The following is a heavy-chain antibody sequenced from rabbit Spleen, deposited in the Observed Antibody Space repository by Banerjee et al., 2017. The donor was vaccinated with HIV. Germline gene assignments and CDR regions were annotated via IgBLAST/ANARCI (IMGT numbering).Heavy chain of an antibody. CDR1: GFSFSSSYY. CDR3: VRGASSSGYYSL. V-gene: IGHV1S45*01. D-gene: IGHD1-1*01. Sequence: QEQLKESGGDLVKPGASLTLTCTASGFSFSSSYYMSWVRQAPGKGLEWIGCINALTGKAVYASWAKGRFTFSKTSSTTVTLQMTTLTAADTATYFCVRGASSSGYYSLWGPGTLVTVS. J-gene: IGHJ4*01. CDR2: INALTGKA.